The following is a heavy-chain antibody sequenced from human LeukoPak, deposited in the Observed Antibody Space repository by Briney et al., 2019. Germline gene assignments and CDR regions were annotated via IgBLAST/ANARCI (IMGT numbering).Heavy chain of an antibody. CDR3: AKDRTVGASYWYFDL. CDR1: GFTLSGYG. D-gene: IGHD1-26*01. J-gene: IGHJ2*01. Sequence: TGGSLRLSCVASGFTLSGYGMSWVRQAPGKGLEWVSAISGGGSTYYADSVKGRFTISRDSSKNTLFLHMNTLRAEDTAIYYCAKDRTVGASYWYFDLWGRGTLVTVSS. V-gene: IGHV3-23*01. CDR2: ISGGGST.